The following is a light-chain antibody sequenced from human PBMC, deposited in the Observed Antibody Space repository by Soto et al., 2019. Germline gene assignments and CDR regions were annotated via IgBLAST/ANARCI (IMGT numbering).Light chain of an antibody. V-gene: IGLV1-40*01. CDR1: SSNIGAGYD. Sequence: QSVLTQPPSVSGAPGQRVTISCTGSSSNIGAGYDLHWYQQLPGTAPKLLIYDNNNRPSGVSNRFSGSKSGNTASLIISGLQTEDEANYYCSAYTTSNTLIFGTGTKLTVL. J-gene: IGLJ1*01. CDR2: DNN. CDR3: SAYTTSNTLI.